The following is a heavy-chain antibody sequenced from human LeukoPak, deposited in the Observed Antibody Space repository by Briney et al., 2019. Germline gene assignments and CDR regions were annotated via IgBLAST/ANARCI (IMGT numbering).Heavy chain of an antibody. CDR1: GYTFTSYG. CDR3: ARVLLGYSSSWYGTGDY. V-gene: IGHV1-18*01. Sequence: ASVKVSCKASGYTFTSYGISWVRQAPGQGPEWMGWISAYNGNTNYAQKLQGRVTMTTDTSTSTAYMELRSLRSDDTAVYYCARVLLGYSSSWYGTGDYWGQGTLVTVSS. D-gene: IGHD6-13*01. J-gene: IGHJ4*02. CDR2: ISAYNGNT.